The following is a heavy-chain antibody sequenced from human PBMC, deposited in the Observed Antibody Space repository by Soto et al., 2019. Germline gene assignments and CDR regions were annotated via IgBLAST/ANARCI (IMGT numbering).Heavy chain of an antibody. CDR3: ARMFGFSYVPANRRMDV. CDR1: GFTLSSYS. V-gene: IGHV3-30*04. J-gene: IGHJ6*02. Sequence: QVQLVESGGGVAQPGRSLRLFCAASGFTLSSYSLHWVRQSPGKGLEWVAAISSDGTEKHYADSVKGRFTISRDNSKKTLSLQLNCLRTEDTAVYYCARMFGFSYVPANRRMDVWGQGTTVTVSS. D-gene: IGHD5-18*01. CDR2: ISSDGTEK.